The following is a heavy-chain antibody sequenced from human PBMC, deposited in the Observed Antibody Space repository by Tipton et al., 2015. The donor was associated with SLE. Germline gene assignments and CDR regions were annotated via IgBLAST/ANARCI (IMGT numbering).Heavy chain of an antibody. CDR3: ARYLDYISAFDI. CDR1: GYTFTSYG. J-gene: IGHJ3*02. V-gene: IGHV1-18*01. CDR2: ISAYNGNT. D-gene: IGHD4-11*01. Sequence: QSGAEVKKPGASVKVSCRASGYTFTSYGISWVRQAPGQGLEWMGWISAYNGNTNYAQKLQGRVTMTTDTSTSTTYMELRRPRSDDTAMYHCARYLDYISAFDIWGQGTMVTVSS.